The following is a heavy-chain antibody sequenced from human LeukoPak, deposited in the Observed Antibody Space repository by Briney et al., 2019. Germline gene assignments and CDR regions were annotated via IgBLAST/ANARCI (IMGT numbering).Heavy chain of an antibody. CDR2: IYTSGST. J-gene: IGHJ6*02. Sequence: SETLSLTCTVSGGSISSYYWSWIRQPAGKGLEWIGRIYTSGSTNYNPSLKSRVTMSVDTSKNQFSLKLSSVTAADTAVYYCARAVYSYGYYYYGMDVWGQGTTVTVSS. CDR3: ARAVYSYGYYYYGMDV. D-gene: IGHD5-18*01. CDR1: GGSISSYY. V-gene: IGHV4-4*07.